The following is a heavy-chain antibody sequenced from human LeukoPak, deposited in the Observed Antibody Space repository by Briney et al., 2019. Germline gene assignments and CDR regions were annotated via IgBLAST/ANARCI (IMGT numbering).Heavy chain of an antibody. Sequence: ASVKVSCKASGGTFSSYAISWVRQAPGQGLEWMGGIIPIFGTANYAQKFQGRVTITADESTSTAYMELSSLRSEDTAVYYCARDLRSYYDSSGTYYYYYYGMDVWGQGTTVTVSS. D-gene: IGHD3-22*01. CDR2: IIPIFGTA. J-gene: IGHJ6*02. CDR3: ARDLRSYYDSSGTYYYYYYGMDV. CDR1: GGTFSSYA. V-gene: IGHV1-69*13.